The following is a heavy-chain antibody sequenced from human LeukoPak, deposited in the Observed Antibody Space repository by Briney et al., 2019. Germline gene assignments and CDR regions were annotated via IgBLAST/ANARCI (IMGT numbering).Heavy chain of an antibody. CDR1: GFTFSSYG. Sequence: GGSLRLSCAASGFTFSSYGMHWVRQAPGKGLEWVAVIWYDGSNKYYADSVKGRFTISRDNSKNTLYLQMNSLRAEDTAVYYCARFGGYDVHYFDYWGQETLVTVSS. CDR3: ARFGGYDVHYFDY. J-gene: IGHJ4*02. CDR2: IWYDGSNK. V-gene: IGHV3-33*01. D-gene: IGHD5-12*01.